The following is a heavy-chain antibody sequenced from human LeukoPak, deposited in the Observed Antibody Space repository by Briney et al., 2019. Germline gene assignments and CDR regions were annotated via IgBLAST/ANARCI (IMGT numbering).Heavy chain of an antibody. J-gene: IGHJ1*01. CDR3: AKAKDYYDSSGPDG. D-gene: IGHD3-22*01. CDR1: GFTFNNYA. Sequence: GGSLRLSCAASGFTFNNYAMSWVRQAPGKGLEWVSAISGSDAGTYYADSVKGRFIISRDKSKNTLFLQMNNLRAEDTAVYYCAKAKDYYDSSGPDGWGQGTLVTVSS. V-gene: IGHV3-23*01. CDR2: ISGSDAGT.